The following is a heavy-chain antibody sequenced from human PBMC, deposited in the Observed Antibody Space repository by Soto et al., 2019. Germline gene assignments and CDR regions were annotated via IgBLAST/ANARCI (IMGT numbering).Heavy chain of an antibody. CDR3: SSVLPRSRNLGNELWY. J-gene: IGHJ4*02. D-gene: IGHD2-21*01. Sequence: SLGLCCTGSGFSLGDYAMFWFRQAPGKGLEWVGFITSKRYGGTTELAPSVKGRFLISRDDSKSIAYLEMNSLKAEDSAMYYGSSVLPRSRNLGNELWYWGQRTLGTVSA. V-gene: IGHV3-49*03. CDR1: GFSLGDYA. CDR2: ITSKRYGGTT.